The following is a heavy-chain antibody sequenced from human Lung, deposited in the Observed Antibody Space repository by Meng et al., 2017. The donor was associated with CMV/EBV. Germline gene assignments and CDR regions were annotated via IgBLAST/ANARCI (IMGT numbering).Heavy chain of an antibody. J-gene: IGHJ5*02. V-gene: IGHV4-31*03. CDR3: ARASYGSGSPLGESWFDP. CDR1: GCSISSGGYY. Sequence: VQLQESGPGLVKPSHTLSLTCTASGCSISSGGYYWSWIRQHPGKGLEWIGYIHSSGSTYYNPSLRSRLTISVDTSKNQFSLKLSSVTAADTAVYYCARASYGSGSPLGESWFDPWGQGTLVTVSS. CDR2: IHSSGST. D-gene: IGHD3-10*01.